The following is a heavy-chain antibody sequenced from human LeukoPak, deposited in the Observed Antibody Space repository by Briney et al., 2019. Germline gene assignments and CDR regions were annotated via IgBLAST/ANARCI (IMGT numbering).Heavy chain of an antibody. J-gene: IGHJ4*02. CDR1: GGSISGYY. D-gene: IGHD6-13*01. CDR3: ARAAGPLAAPDF. V-gene: IGHV4-59*01. Sequence: PSETLSLTCTVSGGSISGYYSSWIRQPPGKGLEWIGYIYYSGSTDYNPSLKSRVTIAVDSSKNQFSLKLSSVTAADTAVYYCARAAGPLAAPDFWGQGTPVTVSS. CDR2: IYYSGST.